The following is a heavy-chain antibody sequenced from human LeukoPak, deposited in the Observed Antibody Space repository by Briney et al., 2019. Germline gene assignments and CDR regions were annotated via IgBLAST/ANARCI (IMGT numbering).Heavy chain of an antibody. CDR3: ARGKSGSADYDILTGYYSKYYFDY. J-gene: IGHJ4*02. V-gene: IGHV4-59*01. Sequence: SETLSLTCTVSGGSISSYYGSWIRQPPGKGLEWIGYIYYSGSTNYNPALKSRVTISVDTSKNQFSLKLSSVTAADTAVYYCARGKSGSADYDILTGYYSKYYFDYWGQGTLVTVSS. CDR2: IYYSGST. D-gene: IGHD3-9*01. CDR1: GGSISSYY.